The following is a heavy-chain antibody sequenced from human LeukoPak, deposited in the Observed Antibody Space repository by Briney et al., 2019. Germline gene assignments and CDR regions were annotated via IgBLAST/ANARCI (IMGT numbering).Heavy chain of an antibody. Sequence: GGSLRLSCAASGFTFSDYHMTWIRQAPGKGLEWVSYISGSSIYTRYADSVKGRFTISRDNAKNSLYLQMSSLRAEDTAVYYCARDYASDYWGQGTLVTVSS. CDR2: ISGSSIYT. CDR1: GFTFSDYH. CDR3: ARDYASDY. D-gene: IGHD3-10*01. J-gene: IGHJ4*02. V-gene: IGHV3-11*06.